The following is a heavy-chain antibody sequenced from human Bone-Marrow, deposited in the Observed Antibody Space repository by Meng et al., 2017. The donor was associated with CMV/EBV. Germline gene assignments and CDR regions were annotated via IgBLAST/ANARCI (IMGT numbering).Heavy chain of an antibody. Sequence: GESLKISCAASGFTFSSYSMNWVRQAPGKGLEWVSAISGSGGSTYYADSVKGRFTISRDNSKNTLYLQMNSLRAEDTAVYYCAKALGLTGDAFDIWGQGTMVTVSS. CDR2: ISGSGGST. J-gene: IGHJ3*02. CDR1: GFTFSSYS. CDR3: AKALGLTGDAFDI. D-gene: IGHD1-14*01. V-gene: IGHV3-23*01.